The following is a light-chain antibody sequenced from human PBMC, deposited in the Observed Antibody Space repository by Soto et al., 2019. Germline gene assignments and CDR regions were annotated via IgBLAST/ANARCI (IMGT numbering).Light chain of an antibody. CDR2: GAS. CDR3: QQYASSPTYT. V-gene: IGKV3-20*01. Sequence: EIVLTQSPGTLSLSPGESATLSCRASQSVSSSYLAWYQQKPGQAPRLLIYGASSRATGIPDRFSGSGSGTDFTLTISRLEPEDFAVYYCQQYASSPTYTFGQGTKLQIK. J-gene: IGKJ2*01. CDR1: QSVSSSY.